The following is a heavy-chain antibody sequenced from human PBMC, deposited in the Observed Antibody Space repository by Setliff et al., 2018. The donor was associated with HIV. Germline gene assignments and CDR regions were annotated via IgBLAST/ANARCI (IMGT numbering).Heavy chain of an antibody. CDR1: GFSLSAHG. CDR3: ARDLLGATHYFQH. D-gene: IGHD1-26*01. V-gene: IGHV3-33*01. CDR2: IWHDVTKD. J-gene: IGHJ1*01. Sequence: SLRLSCAASGFSLSAHGMHWVRQAPGKGLEWVAGIWHDVTKDYYADSVKGRFSLSGDYSKNTVSLQMNSLRAEDTAVYYCARDLLGATHYFQHWGQGTLVTVSS.